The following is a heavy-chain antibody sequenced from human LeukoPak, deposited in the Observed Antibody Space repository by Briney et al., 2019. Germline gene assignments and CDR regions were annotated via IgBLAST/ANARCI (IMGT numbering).Heavy chain of an antibody. CDR1: GISVRGSY. CDR2: IYSGDRT. CDR3: TRDLTGTTWSENDY. Sequence: GGSLRLSCEVSGISVRGSYMSWVRQAPGKGLEWVSVIYSGDRTYYAESVKGRFTISRDTSKNTLYLQMNNLRADDTARYYCTRDLTGTTWSENDYWGQGTLVTISS. J-gene: IGHJ4*02. D-gene: IGHD6-13*01. V-gene: IGHV3-53*01.